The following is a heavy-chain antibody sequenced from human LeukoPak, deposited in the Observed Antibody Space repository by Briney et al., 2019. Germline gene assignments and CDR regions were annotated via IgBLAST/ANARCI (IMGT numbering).Heavy chain of an antibody. D-gene: IGHD2-21*01. J-gene: IGHJ4*02. V-gene: IGHV3-30*02. CDR1: GFTFSSYG. CDR2: IRYDGSNK. Sequence: SGGSLRLSCAASGFTFSSYGMHWVRQAPGKGLEWVAFIRYDGSNKYYADSVKGRFTISRDNSKNTLYLQMNSLRAEDTAVYYCASDCGGDCYLDYWGQGTLVTVSS. CDR3: ASDCGGDCYLDY.